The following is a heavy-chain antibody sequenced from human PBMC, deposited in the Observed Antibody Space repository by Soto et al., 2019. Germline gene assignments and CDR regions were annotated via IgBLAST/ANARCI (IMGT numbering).Heavy chain of an antibody. Sequence: GGSLRLSCVVSGFTFSSYAMHWVRQAPGKGLEWVAVISYDGSNKYYADSVKGRFTISRDNSKNTLYLQMNSLRAEDTAVYYCARASWSSSLKEGFDYWGQGTLVTVSS. D-gene: IGHD6-13*01. J-gene: IGHJ4*02. V-gene: IGHV3-30-3*01. CDR2: ISYDGSNK. CDR1: GFTFSSYA. CDR3: ARASWSSSLKEGFDY.